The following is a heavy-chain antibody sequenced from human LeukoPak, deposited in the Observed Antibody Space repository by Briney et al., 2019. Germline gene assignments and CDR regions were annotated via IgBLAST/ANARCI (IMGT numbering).Heavy chain of an antibody. J-gene: IGHJ5*02. Sequence: PSETLSLTCAVYGGSFSGYYWSWIRQPPGKGLEWIGEINHSGSTNYNPSLKSRVTISVDTSKNQFSLKLSSVTAADTAVYYCAREKYSGSYYHWGQGTLVTVPS. V-gene: IGHV4-34*01. CDR1: GGSFSGYY. CDR2: INHSGST. CDR3: AREKYSGSYYH. D-gene: IGHD1-26*01.